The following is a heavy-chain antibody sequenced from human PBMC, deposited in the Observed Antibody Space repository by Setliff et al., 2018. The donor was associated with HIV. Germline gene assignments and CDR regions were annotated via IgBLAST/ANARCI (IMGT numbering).Heavy chain of an antibody. CDR2: INHRGST. CDR1: GGSFSGYY. CDR3: ARDLVGKNYVDY. Sequence: SETLSLTCAVYGGSFSGYYWNWIRQPPGKGLEWIGEINHRGSTNYNPSLKSRVTISVDTSKNQFSLKLSSVTAADTAVYYCARDLVGKNYVDYWGQGTLVTVSS. V-gene: IGHV4-34*01. J-gene: IGHJ4*02. D-gene: IGHD3-16*01.